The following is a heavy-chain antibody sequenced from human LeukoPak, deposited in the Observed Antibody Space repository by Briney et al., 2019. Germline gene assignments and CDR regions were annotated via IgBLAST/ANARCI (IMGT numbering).Heavy chain of an antibody. Sequence: PSETLSLTCTVSGGSISSYYWSWIRQPPGKGLEWIGYIYYSGSTNYNPSLKSRVTISVDTSKNQFSLKLSAVTAADTAVYYCARDSSGWYGVFDPWGQGTLVTVSS. J-gene: IGHJ5*02. CDR1: GGSISSYY. D-gene: IGHD6-19*01. CDR2: IYYSGST. V-gene: IGHV4-59*01. CDR3: ARDSSGWYGVFDP.